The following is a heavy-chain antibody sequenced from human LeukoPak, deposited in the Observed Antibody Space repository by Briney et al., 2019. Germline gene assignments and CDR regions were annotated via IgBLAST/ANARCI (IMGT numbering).Heavy chain of an antibody. Sequence: PSETLSLTCTVSGGSISSYYWSWIRQPAGKGLEWIGRIDTSGNTNYKPSLKSRVTMSVDTSKKQFSLKLSSVTAADTAVYYCARVYYSNSYDYWYFDLWGRGTLVTVSS. J-gene: IGHJ2*01. D-gene: IGHD6-13*01. CDR3: ARVYYSNSYDYWYFDL. CDR2: IDTSGNT. V-gene: IGHV4-4*07. CDR1: GGSISSYY.